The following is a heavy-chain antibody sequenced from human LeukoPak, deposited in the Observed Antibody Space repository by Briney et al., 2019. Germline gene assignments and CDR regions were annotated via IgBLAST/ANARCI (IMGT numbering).Heavy chain of an antibody. V-gene: IGHV1-69*06. CDR3: ARGNSGSPYYFDY. D-gene: IGHD1-26*01. CDR1: GGTFSSYA. J-gene: IGHJ4*02. Sequence: SVKVSCKASGGTFSSYAISWVRQAPGQGLEWMGGIIPIFGTANYAQKFQGRVTITADKSTSTAYMELSSLRSEDTAVYYRARGNSGSPYYFDYWGQGTLVTVSS. CDR2: IIPIFGTA.